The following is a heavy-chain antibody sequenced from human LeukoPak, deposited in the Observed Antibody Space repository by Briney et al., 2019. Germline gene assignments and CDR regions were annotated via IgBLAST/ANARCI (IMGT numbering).Heavy chain of an antibody. D-gene: IGHD3-22*01. J-gene: IGHJ4*02. V-gene: IGHV5-51*01. CDR1: GYSFTSYW. CDR3: ARHYNYYDSSGYYLPDY. CDR2: IYPGDSDT. Sequence: GESLKISCKGSGYSFTSYWIGWVRQMPGKGLEWMGIIYPGDSDTRYSPSFQGQVTISAVKSISTAYLQWSSLKASDTAMYYCARHYNYYDSSGYYLPDYWGQGTLVTVSS.